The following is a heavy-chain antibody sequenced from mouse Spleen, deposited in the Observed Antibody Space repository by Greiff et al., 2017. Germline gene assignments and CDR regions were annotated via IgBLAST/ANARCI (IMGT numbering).Heavy chain of an antibody. CDR1: GFTFSSYA. CDR2: ISSGGSYT. Sequence: EVMLVESGGGLVKPGGSLKLSCAASGFTFSSYAMSWVRQTPEKRLEWVATISSGGSYTYYPDSVKGRFTISRDNAKNTLYLQMSSLRSEDTAMYYCARLDRYDGYFDVWGAGTTVTVSS. D-gene: IGHD2-14*01. V-gene: IGHV5-9-1*01. CDR3: ARLDRYDGYFDV. J-gene: IGHJ1*01.